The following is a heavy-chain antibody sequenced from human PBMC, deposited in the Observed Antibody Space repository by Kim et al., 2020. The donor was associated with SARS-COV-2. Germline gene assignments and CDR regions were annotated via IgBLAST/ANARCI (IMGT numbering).Heavy chain of an antibody. CDR1: GFTFSRYW. Sequence: GGSLRLSCAASGFTFSRYWMSWVRQAPGKGLEWVANMKHDGSEKYYVDSVRGRFTISRDNAKNSLYLQMNSLRAEDTAVYYCSENSNWNYAYWGQGTLVT. CDR3: SENSNWNYAY. CDR2: MKHDGSEK. D-gene: IGHD1-7*01. V-gene: IGHV3-7*01. J-gene: IGHJ4*02.